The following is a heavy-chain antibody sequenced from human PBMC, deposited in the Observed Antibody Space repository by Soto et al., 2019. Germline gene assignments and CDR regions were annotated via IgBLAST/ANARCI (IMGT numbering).Heavy chain of an antibody. J-gene: IGHJ6*02. CDR3: ARGEEQQLILYYYYGMDV. Sequence: GASVKVSCKASGGTFSSYAISWVRQAPGQGLEWMGGIIPIFGTANYAQKFQGRVTITADESTSTAYMELSSLRSEDTAVYYCARGEEQQLILYYYYGMDVWGQGTTVTVSS. V-gene: IGHV1-69*13. D-gene: IGHD6-13*01. CDR1: GGTFSSYA. CDR2: IIPIFGTA.